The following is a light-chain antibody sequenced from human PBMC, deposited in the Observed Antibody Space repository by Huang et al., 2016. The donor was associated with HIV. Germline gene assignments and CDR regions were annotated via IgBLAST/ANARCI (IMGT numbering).Light chain of an antibody. CDR2: AAS. Sequence: QLTQSPPSLSASVGYTVIISCRASQDIGTSFAWYQQQPGRAPKLLISAASTFQTGVPSRFSGDSAGSYFTLFITGLQPEDFATYYCQQLHSYPITFGQGTRLDI. J-gene: IGKJ5*01. V-gene: IGKV1-9*01. CDR1: QDIGTS. CDR3: QQLHSYPIT.